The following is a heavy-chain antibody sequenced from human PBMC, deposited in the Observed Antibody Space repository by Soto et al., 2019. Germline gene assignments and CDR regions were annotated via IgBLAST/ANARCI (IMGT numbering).Heavy chain of an antibody. Sequence: SETLSLTCTVSGGSISSYYWSWIRQPPGKGLEWIGYIYYSGSTNYNPSLKSRVTISVDTSKNQFSLKLSSVTAADTAVYYCARDGIYFDSSGYPYYYYGMYVWGQGTTVTVSS. CDR3: ARDGIYFDSSGYPYYYYGMYV. CDR2: IYYSGST. V-gene: IGHV4-59*01. D-gene: IGHD3-22*01. CDR1: GGSISSYY. J-gene: IGHJ6*02.